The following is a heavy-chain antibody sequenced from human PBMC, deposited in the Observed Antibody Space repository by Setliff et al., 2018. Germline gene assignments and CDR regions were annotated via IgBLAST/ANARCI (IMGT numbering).Heavy chain of an antibody. CDR2: IIPIFGTA. D-gene: IGHD3-3*01. Sequence: GASVKVSCKVSGGTFSSYAISWVRQAPGQGLEWMGRIIPIFGTANYAQKFQGRVTITADKSTSTAYMELSSLRSEDTAVYYCARGRHPPWSGYPYYYMDVWGKGTTVTAP. V-gene: IGHV1-69*06. CDR1: GGTFSSYA. CDR3: ARGRHPPWSGYPYYYMDV. J-gene: IGHJ6*03.